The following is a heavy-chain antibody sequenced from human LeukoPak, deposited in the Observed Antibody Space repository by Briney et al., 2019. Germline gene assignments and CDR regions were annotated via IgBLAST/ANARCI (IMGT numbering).Heavy chain of an antibody. V-gene: IGHV1-69*04. J-gene: IGHJ3*01. D-gene: IGHD2-2*03. CDR3: ARDGLRGYCSSTSCYRWFDP. CDR2: IIPILGIA. CDR1: GGTFSSYA. Sequence: SVKVSCKASGGTFSSYAISWVRQAPGQGLEWMGRIIPILGIANYAQKFQGRVTITADKSTSTAYMELSSLRSEDTAVYYCARDGLRGYCSSTSCYRWFDPWGQGTMVTVSS.